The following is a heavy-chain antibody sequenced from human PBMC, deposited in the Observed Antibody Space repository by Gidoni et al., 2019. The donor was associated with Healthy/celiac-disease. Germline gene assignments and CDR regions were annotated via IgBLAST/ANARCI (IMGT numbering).Heavy chain of an antibody. CDR3: ARAASWEYSGYDWGPFDY. D-gene: IGHD5-12*01. CDR2: IADDGSNK. CDR1: GFTFSSYA. Sequence: QVQLVESGGGVVQPGRSLRLSGAACGFTFSSYAMHWVRQAPGKGLEWVAVIADDGSNKYYADSVKGRFTISRDNSKNTLYLQMNSLIAEDTAVYYCARAASWEYSGYDWGPFDYWGQGTLVTVSS. J-gene: IGHJ4*02. V-gene: IGHV3-30-3*01.